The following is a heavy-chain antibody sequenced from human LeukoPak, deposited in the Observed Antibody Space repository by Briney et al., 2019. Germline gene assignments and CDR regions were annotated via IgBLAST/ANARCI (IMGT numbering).Heavy chain of an antibody. Sequence: SETLSLTCTVSGGSISSYYWSWIRQPPGKGLEWIGHIYGSGGTNYNPSLKSRVTLSVDTSKNQFSLKLSSVTAADTAVYYCASARTSSRSWFTFDYWGQGILVTVSS. CDR1: GGSISSYY. J-gene: IGHJ4*02. CDR2: IYGSGGT. CDR3: ASARTSSRSWFTFDY. D-gene: IGHD6-13*01. V-gene: IGHV4-59*08.